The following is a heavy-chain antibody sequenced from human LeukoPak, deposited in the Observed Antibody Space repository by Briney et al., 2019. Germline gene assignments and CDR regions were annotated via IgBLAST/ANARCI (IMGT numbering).Heavy chain of an antibody. J-gene: IGHJ4*02. V-gene: IGHV1-2*02. CDR1: GYTFTGYY. D-gene: IGHD1-26*01. CDR3: AREAPPGRYSGSYYPLHFDY. Sequence: GASVKVSCKASGYTFTGYYMHWVRQAPGQGLEWMGWINPNSGGTNYAQKFQGRVTMTRDTSVSTAYMELSRLRSDDTAVYYCAREAPPGRYSGSYYPLHFDYWGQGTLVTVSS. CDR2: INPNSGGT.